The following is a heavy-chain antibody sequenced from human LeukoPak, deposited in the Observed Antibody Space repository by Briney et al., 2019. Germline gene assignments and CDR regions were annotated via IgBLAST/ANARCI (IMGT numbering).Heavy chain of an antibody. CDR2: IYSGGST. V-gene: IGHV3-53*01. D-gene: IGHD5/OR15-5a*01. CDR1: GFTVSSNY. J-gene: IGHJ6*02. Sequence: TGGSLRLSCAASGFTVSSNYMSWVRQAPGKGLEWVSVIYSGGSTYYADSVKGRFTISRDNSKNTLYLQMNSLRAEDTAVYYCARVSRNYYGMDVWGQGTTVTVSS. CDR3: ARVSRNYYGMDV.